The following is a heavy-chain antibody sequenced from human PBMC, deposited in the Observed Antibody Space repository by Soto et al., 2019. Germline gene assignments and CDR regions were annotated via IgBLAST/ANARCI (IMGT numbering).Heavy chain of an antibody. J-gene: IGHJ6*02. CDR2: TYYRSKWYN. CDR1: GDSVSSNSAG. V-gene: IGHV6-1*01. Sequence: SQTLSLTCAVTGDSVSSNSAGWSWVRQSPSRGLEWLGRTYYRSKWYNDYAVSVKSRITINPDTSKNQFSLQLNSVTPEDTAVYYCARVNWNLGYYGMDVWGQGTTVTVSS. CDR3: ARVNWNLGYYGMDV. D-gene: IGHD1-7*01.